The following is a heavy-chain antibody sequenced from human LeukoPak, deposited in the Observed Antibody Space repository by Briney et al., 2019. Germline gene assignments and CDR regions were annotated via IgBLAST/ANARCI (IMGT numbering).Heavy chain of an antibody. CDR1: GGTFSSYA. Sequence: ASVKVSCKASGGTFSSYAISWVRQAPGQGLEWMGGIIPIFGTANYAQKFLGRVTITADESTSTAYMELSSLRSEDTAVYYCARDDDSSGFYLYWGQGTLVTVSS. CDR3: ARDDDSSGFYLY. V-gene: IGHV1-69*13. CDR2: IIPIFGTA. J-gene: IGHJ4*02. D-gene: IGHD3-22*01.